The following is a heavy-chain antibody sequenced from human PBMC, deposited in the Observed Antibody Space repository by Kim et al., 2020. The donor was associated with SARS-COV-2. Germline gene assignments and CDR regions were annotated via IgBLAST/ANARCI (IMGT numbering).Heavy chain of an antibody. CDR2: IIPIFGTA. CDR3: ARDRPGDYDDAFDI. D-gene: IGHD4-17*01. J-gene: IGHJ3*02. CDR1: GGTFSSYA. Sequence: SVKVSCKASGGTFSSYAISWVRQAPGQGLEWMGGIIPIFGTANYAQKFQGRVTITADESTSTAYMELSSLRSEDTAVYYCARDRPGDYDDAFDIWGQGTMVTVSS. V-gene: IGHV1-69*13.